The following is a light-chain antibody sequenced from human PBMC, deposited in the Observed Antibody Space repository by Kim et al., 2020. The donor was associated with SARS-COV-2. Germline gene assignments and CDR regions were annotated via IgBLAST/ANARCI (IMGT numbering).Light chain of an antibody. V-gene: IGLV2-14*04. Sequence: RSITMSCPGTSSDVGTYTYVSGYQQYPGKAPKLMIYDVNKWPSGVSNRFSGSKSGNTASLTISGLQAEDEADYYCSSYATSRSYVFGTGTKVTVL. CDR1: SSDVGTYTY. J-gene: IGLJ1*01. CDR2: DVN. CDR3: SSYATSRSYV.